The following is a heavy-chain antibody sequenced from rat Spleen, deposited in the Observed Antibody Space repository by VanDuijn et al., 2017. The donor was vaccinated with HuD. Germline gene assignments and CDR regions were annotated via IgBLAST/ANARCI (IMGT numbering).Heavy chain of an antibody. CDR2: INNAGST. V-gene: IGHV3-3*01. CDR3: AKTTVAYYYVMDA. CDR1: GHSIISTY. J-gene: IGHJ4*01. Sequence: EVQLQESGPGLVKPSQSLSLTCSVTGHSIISTYWGWIRKFPGNKLEWMGYINNAGSTNYNPSLKSRISVTRDTSKNQFFLQVNSVTTEDTATYYCAKTTVAYYYVMDAWGQGASVTVSS. D-gene: IGHD1-3*01.